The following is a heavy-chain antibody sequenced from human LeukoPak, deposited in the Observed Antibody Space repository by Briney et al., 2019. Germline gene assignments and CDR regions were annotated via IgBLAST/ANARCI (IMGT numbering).Heavy chain of an antibody. CDR2: IYTSGST. CDR3: ARVRTTGWFDP. J-gene: IGHJ5*02. Sequence: SETLSLTCAVYGGSFSGYYWSWIRQPPGKGLEWIGHIYTSGSTNYNPSLKSRVTMSVDTSKNQFSLKLSSVTAADTAVYYCARVRTTGWFDPWGQGTLVTVSS. D-gene: IGHD4-17*01. CDR1: GGSFSGYY. V-gene: IGHV4-59*10.